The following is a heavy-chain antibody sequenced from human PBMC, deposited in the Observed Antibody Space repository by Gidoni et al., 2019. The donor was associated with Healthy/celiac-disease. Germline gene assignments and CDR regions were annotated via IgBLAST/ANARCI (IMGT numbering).Heavy chain of an antibody. J-gene: IGHJ4*02. D-gene: IGHD6-6*01. CDR2: IYYSGST. V-gene: IGHV4-39*01. CDR1: GGSISSGSYS. Sequence: QLQLQESGPGLVKPSETLSLTCTVSGGSISSGSYSWGWIRQPPGKGLEWIGSIYYSGSTYYNPSLKSRVTISVDTSKNQFSLKLSSVTAADTAVYYCARPEYSSSSSPFVSWGQGTLVTVSS. CDR3: ARPEYSSSSSPFVS.